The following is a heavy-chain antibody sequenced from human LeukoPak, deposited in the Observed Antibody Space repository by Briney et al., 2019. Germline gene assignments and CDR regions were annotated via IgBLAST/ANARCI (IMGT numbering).Heavy chain of an antibody. V-gene: IGHV4-59*01. CDR1: GGSISSYY. CDR2: IYYSGST. J-gene: IGHJ6*03. D-gene: IGHD3-3*01. Sequence: PSETLSLTCTISGGSISSYYWSWIRQPPGKGLEWIGYIYYSGSTNYNPSLKSRVTISVDTSKNQFSLKLSSVTAADTAVYYCVRGGIGDFWSGYYPAYYYYYMDVWGKGTTVTVSS. CDR3: VRGGIGDFWSGYYPAYYYYYMDV.